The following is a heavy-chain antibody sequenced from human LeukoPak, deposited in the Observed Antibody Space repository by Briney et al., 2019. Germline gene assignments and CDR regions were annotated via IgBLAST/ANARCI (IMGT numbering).Heavy chain of an antibody. CDR1: GFTFSSYW. V-gene: IGHV3-7*01. D-gene: IGHD4-17*01. CDR3: ARVMMTTVLGGYMDV. Sequence: GGSLRLSCAASGFTFSSYWMSWVRQAPGKGLEWVANIKQDGSEKYYVDSVKGRFTISRDNAKNSLYLQMNSLRAEDTAVYYCARVMMTTVLGGYMDVWGKGTTVTVSS. CDR2: IKQDGSEK. J-gene: IGHJ6*03.